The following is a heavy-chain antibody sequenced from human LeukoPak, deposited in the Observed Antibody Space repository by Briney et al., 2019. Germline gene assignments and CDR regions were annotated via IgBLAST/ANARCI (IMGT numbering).Heavy chain of an antibody. Sequence: ASVKVSCKASGYTFTGYSIHWVRQAPGQGLEWMGWINLKSGGTNYAQKFQARVTMTRETSISTAYMELSRLRSDDTAVYYCAREDSTGYSSLDYWGQGTLVSVSS. V-gene: IGHV1-2*02. J-gene: IGHJ4*02. CDR3: AREDSTGYSSLDY. CDR2: INLKSGGT. CDR1: GYTFTGYS. D-gene: IGHD3-22*01.